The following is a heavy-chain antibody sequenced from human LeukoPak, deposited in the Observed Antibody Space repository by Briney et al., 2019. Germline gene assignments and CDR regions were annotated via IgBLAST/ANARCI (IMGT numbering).Heavy chain of an antibody. CDR3: ASKYYNFWSVSPFYYRDV. D-gene: IGHD3-3*01. CDR1: GGSISSYY. V-gene: IGHV4-59*01. J-gene: IGHJ6*03. CDR2: IYYSGST. Sequence: SETLSLTCTVSGGSISSYYWSWIRQPPGEGLDWIGYIYYSGSTNYNPSLKSRVTISVDTSKNQFSLKLSSLTAEHTAVFSCASKYYNFWSVSPFYYRDVWGKGTRSPSP.